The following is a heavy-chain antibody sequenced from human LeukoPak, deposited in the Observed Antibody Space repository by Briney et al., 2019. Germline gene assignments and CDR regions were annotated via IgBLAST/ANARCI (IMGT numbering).Heavy chain of an antibody. CDR2: ITNGGSTI. J-gene: IGHJ4*02. CDR1: GFTFSDYN. D-gene: IGHD3-22*01. CDR3: ARGLYDSANR. Sequence: NTGGSLRLSCAASGFTFSDYNMTWVRQAPGKGLEWVSYITNGGSTIHHADSVKGRFTISRDNANNSLYLQMNSLRAGDTAMYYCARGLYDSANRWGQGTLVTVSS. V-gene: IGHV3-11*04.